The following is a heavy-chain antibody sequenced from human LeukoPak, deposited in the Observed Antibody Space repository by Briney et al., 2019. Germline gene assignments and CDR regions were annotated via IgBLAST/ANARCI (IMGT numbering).Heavy chain of an antibody. CDR3: AKDRGDTAHVNDY. J-gene: IGHJ4*02. CDR2: ISSSSSTI. D-gene: IGHD5-18*01. V-gene: IGHV3-48*01. Sequence: GGSLRLSCAASGFTFSSYSMNWVRQAPGKGLEWVSYISSSSSTIYYADSVKGRFTISRDNSKNTLYLQMNSLRAEDTAVYYCAKDRGDTAHVNDYWGQGTLVTVSS. CDR1: GFTFSSYS.